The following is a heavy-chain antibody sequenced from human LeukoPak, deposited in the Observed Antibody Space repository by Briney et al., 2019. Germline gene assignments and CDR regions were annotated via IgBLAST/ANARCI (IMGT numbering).Heavy chain of an antibody. J-gene: IGHJ4*02. Sequence: QASETLSLTCTVSGGSISSGSYYWSWIRQPAGKGLEWIGRIYTSGSTNCNPSLKSRVTISLDTSENHFSLKLSSVTAADTAVYYCARVTTGGYYNYWGQGTLVTVSS. CDR3: ARVTTGGYYNY. CDR2: IYTSGST. V-gene: IGHV4-61*02. CDR1: GGSISSGSYY. D-gene: IGHD3-22*01.